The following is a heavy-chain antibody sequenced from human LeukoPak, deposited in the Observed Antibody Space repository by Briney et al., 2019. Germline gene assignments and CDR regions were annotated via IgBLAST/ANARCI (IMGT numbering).Heavy chain of an antibody. CDR3: ARLRYDNSGYYYGFYYYMDV. CDR1: GGSFSGYY. CDR2: INHSGST. V-gene: IGHV4-34*01. D-gene: IGHD3-22*01. Sequence: SETLSLTCAVYGGSFSGYYWSWIRQPPGKGLEWIGEINHSGSTNYNPSLKSRVTISVDTSKNQFSLKLSSVTAADTAVYYCARLRYDNSGYYYGFYYYMDVWGNGITVTISS. J-gene: IGHJ6*03.